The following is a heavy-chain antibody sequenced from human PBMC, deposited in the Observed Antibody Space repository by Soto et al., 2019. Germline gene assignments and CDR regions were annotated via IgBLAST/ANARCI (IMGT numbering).Heavy chain of an antibody. CDR1: GYTFTSYG. D-gene: IGHD6-19*01. CDR2: ISPYNGKT. Sequence: QVQLVQSGAEVKKPGASVKVSCKTSGYTFTSYGISWVRQAPGQGLEWMGWISPYNGKTNYAQKVQGRVTMTTDTXTXXAYRELRSRRSDDTAVYYCARDYSSGWSTNFWGKGENWFDPWGQGTLVTVSS. J-gene: IGHJ5*02. V-gene: IGHV1-18*01. CDR3: ARDYSSGWSTNFWGKGENWFDP.